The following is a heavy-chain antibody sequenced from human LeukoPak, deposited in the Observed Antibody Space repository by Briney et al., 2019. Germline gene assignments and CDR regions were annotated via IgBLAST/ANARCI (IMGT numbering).Heavy chain of an antibody. CDR3: SREPYNSNYGYRDYYFMDV. J-gene: IGHJ6*03. CDR2: ITSTSTYI. D-gene: IGHD4-17*01. V-gene: IGHV3-21*01. CDR1: GFTFSTYN. Sequence: GGSLRLSCAASGFTFSTYNMNWVRQTPGKGLEWVSSITSTSTYIYYADSVKGRFTISRDNAKNSLFLQMNSLTADDTAVYYCSREPYNSNYGYRDYYFMDVWGKGTTVTISS.